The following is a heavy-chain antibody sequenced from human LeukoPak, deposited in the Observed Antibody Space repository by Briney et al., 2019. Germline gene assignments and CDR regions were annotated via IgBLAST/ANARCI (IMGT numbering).Heavy chain of an antibody. CDR2: IYYSGST. Sequence: PSETLSLTCTVSGGSISPYCWSWIRQPPGKGLEWIGYIYYSGSTNYNPSLKSRVTMSVDTSKNHFSLELSSVTAADTAIYYCARDGKTAGNYYDYWGQGTLVTVSS. CDR3: ARDGKTAGNYYDY. V-gene: IGHV4-59*01. CDR1: GGSISPYC. J-gene: IGHJ4*02. D-gene: IGHD6-13*01.